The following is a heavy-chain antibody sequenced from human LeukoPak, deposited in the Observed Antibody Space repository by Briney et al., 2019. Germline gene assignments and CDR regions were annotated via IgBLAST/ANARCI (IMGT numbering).Heavy chain of an antibody. V-gene: IGHV4-34*01. D-gene: IGHD1-7*01. J-gene: IGHJ4*02. Sequence: GSLRLSCAASGFTFSSYAMSWIRQPPGKGLEWIGEINHSGSTNYNPSLKSRVTISVDTSKNQFSLKLSSVTAADTAVYYCARGRNWSYGPYFDYWGQGTLVTVSS. CDR1: GFTFSSYA. CDR2: INHSGST. CDR3: ARGRNWSYGPYFDY.